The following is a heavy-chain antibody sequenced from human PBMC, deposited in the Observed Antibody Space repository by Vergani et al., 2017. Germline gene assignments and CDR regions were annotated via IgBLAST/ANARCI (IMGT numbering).Heavy chain of an antibody. Sequence: QVQLVQSGAEVKKPGASVKVSCKASGYTFTDYFMHWVRQAPGQGLEWMGWINTNTGNPTYAQGFMGRFVFSLDTSVTTTYLQINSLQAEDTAVYYCYASARDPWGQGTLVTVSA. CDR1: GYTFTDYF. D-gene: IGHD2-2*01. CDR3: YASARDP. J-gene: IGHJ5*02. V-gene: IGHV7-4-1*02. CDR2: INTNTGNP.